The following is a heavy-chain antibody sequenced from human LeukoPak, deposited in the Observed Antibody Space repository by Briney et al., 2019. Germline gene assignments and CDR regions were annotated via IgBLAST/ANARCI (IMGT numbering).Heavy chain of an antibody. V-gene: IGHV3-53*01. CDR1: GLTVSDKY. CDR3: ARGYSSDN. D-gene: IGHD2-21*01. Sequence: PGGSLRLSCAVSGLTVSDKYMSWVRQAPGKGLECVSLIYGGGDTYYADSVKGRFTISRDNSKNTLYLQMNSLRAEDAAVYYCARGYSSDNWGQGTLVTVSS. CDR2: IYGGGDT. J-gene: IGHJ4*02.